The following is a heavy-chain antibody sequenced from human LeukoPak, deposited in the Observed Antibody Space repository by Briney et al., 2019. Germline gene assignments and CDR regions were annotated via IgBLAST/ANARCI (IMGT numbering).Heavy chain of an antibody. CDR3: ANSKSSSYIYMDV. Sequence: SETLSLTCTVSGGSISSSSYYWGWIRQPPGKGLEWIGSIYYSGSTYYNPSLKSRVNISVDTSKNQFSLKLSSVTAADTAVYYCANSKSSSYIYMDVWGKGTTVTVSS. CDR2: IYYSGST. D-gene: IGHD6-6*01. CDR1: GGSISSSSYY. V-gene: IGHV4-39*07. J-gene: IGHJ6*03.